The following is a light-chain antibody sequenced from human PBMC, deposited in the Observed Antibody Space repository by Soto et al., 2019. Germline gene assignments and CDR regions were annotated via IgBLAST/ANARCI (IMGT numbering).Light chain of an antibody. V-gene: IGLV2-11*01. CDR1: SSDVGAYNY. J-gene: IGLJ3*02. CDR2: DVG. Sequence: QSALTQPRSVSGSTGQSVTISCNGTSSDVGAYNYVSWYQQSPGTAPKLLIYDVGQRPSGVPDRFSGSKSGNTASLTISGLQTEDEADYYCCSYSGSYTLWVFGGGTKVTVL. CDR3: CSYSGSYTLWV.